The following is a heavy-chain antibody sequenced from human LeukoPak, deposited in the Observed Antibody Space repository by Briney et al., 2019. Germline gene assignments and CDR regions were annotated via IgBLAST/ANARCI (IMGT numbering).Heavy chain of an antibody. Sequence: PSETLSLTCAVSGGSISSGGYSWSWIRQPPGKGLEWIGYIYYSGSTYYNPSLKSRVIISIDTSKNQFSLKLSSVTAADTAVYYCARGAAYYYGSGSYYRSYYYYYMDVWGKGTTVTVSS. D-gene: IGHD3-10*01. CDR3: ARGAAYYYGSGSYYRSYYYYYMDV. J-gene: IGHJ6*03. CDR1: GGSISSGGYS. V-gene: IGHV4-30-4*07. CDR2: IYYSGST.